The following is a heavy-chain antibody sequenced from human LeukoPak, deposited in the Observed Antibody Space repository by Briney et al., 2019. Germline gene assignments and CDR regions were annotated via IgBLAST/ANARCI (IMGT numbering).Heavy chain of an antibody. CDR2: ISYDGSNK. V-gene: IGHV3-30*18. D-gene: IGHD6-19*01. CDR1: GFSFSSYG. CDR3: AKDHLRYSTVWFYFDY. Sequence: PGGSLRLSCAASGFSFSSYGTHWVRQAPGKGLEWVALISYDGSNKYYADSVKGRFTISRDNSKNTLYLQMNCLRAEDTAVYYCAKDHLRYSTVWFYFDYWGQGTLVTVSS. J-gene: IGHJ4*02.